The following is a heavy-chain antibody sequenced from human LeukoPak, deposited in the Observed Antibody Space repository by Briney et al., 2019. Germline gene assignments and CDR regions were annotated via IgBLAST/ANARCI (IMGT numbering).Heavy chain of an antibody. CDR1: GFTFSSYS. CDR3: ARDSTTRGYYYDSSGSSPYDY. Sequence: GGSLRLSCAASGFTFSSYSMNWVRQAPGKGLEWVSYISSSSTIYYADSVKGRFTISRDNAENSLYLQMNSLRAEDTAVYYCARDSTTRGYYYDSSGSSPYDYWGQGTLVTVSS. J-gene: IGHJ4*02. D-gene: IGHD3-22*01. CDR2: ISSSSTI. V-gene: IGHV3-48*01.